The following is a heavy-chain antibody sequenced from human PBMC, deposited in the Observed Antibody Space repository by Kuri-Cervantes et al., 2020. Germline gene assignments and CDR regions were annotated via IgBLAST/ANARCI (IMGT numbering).Heavy chain of an antibody. CDR2: IYADGGA. V-gene: IGHV4-61*02. CDR3: AREDDYGDHRGPSYFDC. D-gene: IGHD4-17*01. Sequence: SETLSLTCTVSGGSITTHTYYWSWIRQSAGKGLEWIGRIYADGGAHYNPSLKGRVTIFVDTSTNQFSLRLTSVTAADTAVYFCAREDDYGDHRGPSYFDCWGQGTPVTVSS. J-gene: IGHJ4*02. CDR1: GGSITTHTYY.